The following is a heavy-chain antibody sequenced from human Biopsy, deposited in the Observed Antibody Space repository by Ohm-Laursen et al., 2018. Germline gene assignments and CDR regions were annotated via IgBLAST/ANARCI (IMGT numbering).Heavy chain of an antibody. J-gene: IGHJ2*01. V-gene: IGHV1-2*02. CDR3: ARGKLNYWYFDL. CDR1: GYTFTDSY. Sequence: SSVKVSCNASGYTFTDSYMHWVRQAPGQGLEWMGWINPNSGGTNYAQKFQGRVTMTRDTSMSTAYMELNRLRSDDTAVYYCARGKLNYWYFDLWGRGTLVTVSS. CDR2: INPNSGGT. D-gene: IGHD3-16*01.